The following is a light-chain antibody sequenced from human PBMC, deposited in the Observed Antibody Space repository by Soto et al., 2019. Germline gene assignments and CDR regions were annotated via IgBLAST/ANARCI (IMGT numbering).Light chain of an antibody. J-gene: IGKJ1*01. Sequence: DIQMTQSPSSLSASVGDRVTITCRASQSLSIYLNWYQQRPGKAPKLLIYGVSTLQGGVPSRFSGSGSGPDVTLTINSLQPEDFATYYCQQSYSAPRTFGQGTKVDI. V-gene: IGKV1-39*01. CDR2: GVS. CDR1: QSLSIY. CDR3: QQSYSAPRT.